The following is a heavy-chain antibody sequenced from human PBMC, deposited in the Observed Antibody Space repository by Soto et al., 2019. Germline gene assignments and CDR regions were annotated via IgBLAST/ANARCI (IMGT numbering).Heavy chain of an antibody. D-gene: IGHD3-16*01. V-gene: IGHV1-3*01. Sequence: GASVKVSCKAPGYTFTSYAIHWVRQAPGQRLGWMGWLNAGNGDTKYLQKFQDRLTITRDTSASTAYMELSSLRSEDTAVYFCARDYDYIWGSYCVDYYYFGLNVWGQGTTVTGS. CDR1: GYTFTSYA. CDR3: ARDYDYIWGSYCVDYYYFGLNV. CDR2: LNAGNGDT. J-gene: IGHJ6*01.